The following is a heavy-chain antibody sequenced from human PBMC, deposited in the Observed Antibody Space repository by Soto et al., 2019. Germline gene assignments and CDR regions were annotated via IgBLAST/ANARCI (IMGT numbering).Heavy chain of an antibody. CDR1: GGSVSSGSYF. D-gene: IGHD6-19*01. CDR3: ASYSSGWYDVSY. J-gene: IGHJ4*02. CDR2: IYYSGST. Sequence: QVQLQESGPGLVKPSETLSLTCTVSGGSVSSGSYFWSWIRQPPGKGLEWIGYIYYSGSTNYNPSLKGRVTTSVDTSRNQFSLKLSSVTAADTAVYYCASYSSGWYDVSYWGQGTLVTVSS. V-gene: IGHV4-61*01.